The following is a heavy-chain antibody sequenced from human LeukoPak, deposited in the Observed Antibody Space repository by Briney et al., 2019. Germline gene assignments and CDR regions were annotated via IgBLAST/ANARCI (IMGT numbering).Heavy chain of an antibody. CDR1: GFTFTSYS. CDR2: ISTSGSTT. J-gene: IGHJ3*02. V-gene: IGHV3-48*02. D-gene: IGHD1-26*01. CDR3: ARDGVGTTADAFDI. Sequence: PGGSLRLSCEASGFTFTSYSMNWVRQAPGKGLEWVSYISTSGSTTYYADSVKGRFTISRDNSKNSLYLQMNSLRDEDTAVYYCARDGVGTTADAFDIWGQGTMVTVSS.